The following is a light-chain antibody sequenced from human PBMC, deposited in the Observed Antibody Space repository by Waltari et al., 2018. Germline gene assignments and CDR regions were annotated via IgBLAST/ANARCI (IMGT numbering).Light chain of an antibody. Sequence: EVVMTQSPATLSVSPGERDTLSCRASQSIHDNLAWYQHRPGQAPRLLIYGASTRAPDIPARFVGGVSGTEFTLTIRSLQSEDSAVYYCQQYNVWPPLPFGGGTKVEIK. V-gene: IGKV3-15*01. CDR3: QQYNVWPPLP. CDR2: GAS. CDR1: QSIHDN. J-gene: IGKJ4*01.